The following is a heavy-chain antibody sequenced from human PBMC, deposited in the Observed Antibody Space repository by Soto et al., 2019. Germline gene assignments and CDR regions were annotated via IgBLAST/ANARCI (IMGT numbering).Heavy chain of an antibody. CDR2: IDPSDSYT. J-gene: IGHJ6*02. V-gene: IGHV5-10-1*01. CDR3: ATTVTTGAYGMDV. CDR1: GYSLTSFW. D-gene: IGHD4-17*01. Sequence: PVESLKISCNGSGYSLTSFWISWVRQMPGKGLEWMGRIDPSDSYTNYSPSLQGHVTISADKSISTAYLQWNSLKASDTAMYFCATTVTTGAYGMDVWGQGTTVTVS.